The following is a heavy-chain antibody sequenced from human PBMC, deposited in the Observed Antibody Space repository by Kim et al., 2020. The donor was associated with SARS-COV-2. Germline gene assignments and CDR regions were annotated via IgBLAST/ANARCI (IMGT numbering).Heavy chain of an antibody. J-gene: IGHJ4*02. V-gene: IGHV4-34*01. Sequence: SETLSLTCAVYGGSFSGYYWSWIRQPPGKGLEWIGEINHSGSTNYNPSLKSRVTISVDTSKNQFSLKLSSVTAADTAVYYCARVRDGSSWYDYWGQGTLVTVSS. D-gene: IGHD6-13*01. CDR1: GGSFSGYY. CDR3: ARVRDGSSWYDY. CDR2: INHSGST.